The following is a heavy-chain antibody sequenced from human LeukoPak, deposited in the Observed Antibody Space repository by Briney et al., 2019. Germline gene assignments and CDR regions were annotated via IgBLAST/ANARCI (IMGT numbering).Heavy chain of an antibody. J-gene: IGHJ4*02. CDR2: ISGSGGST. CDR1: GFTFSSYA. V-gene: IGHV3-23*01. D-gene: IGHD3-10*01. CDR3: AGAVDGSGSYLVDY. Sequence: GGSLRLSCAASGFTFSSYAMSWVRQAPGKGLEWVSAISGSGGSTYYADSVKGRFTISGDNSKNTLYLQMNSLRAEDTAVYYCAGAVDGSGSYLVDYWGQGTLVTVPS.